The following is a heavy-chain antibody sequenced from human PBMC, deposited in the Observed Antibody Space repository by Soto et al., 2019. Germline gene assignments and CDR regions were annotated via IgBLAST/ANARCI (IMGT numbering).Heavy chain of an antibody. Sequence: ASVKVSCKASGYTFTGYYIHWVRQAPGQGLDWMGWINPDSGGTNYAQKFHGRVTLTRDTSISTAYMDLSRLSSDDTAVYYCARVTMIVVAGASPYFDPWGQGTLVTVYS. D-gene: IGHD3-22*01. CDR2: INPDSGGT. V-gene: IGHV1-2*02. CDR3: ARVTMIVVAGASPYFDP. CDR1: GYTFTGYY. J-gene: IGHJ5*02.